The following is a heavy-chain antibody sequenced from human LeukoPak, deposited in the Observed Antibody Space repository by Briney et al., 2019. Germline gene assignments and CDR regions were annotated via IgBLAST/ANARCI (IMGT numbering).Heavy chain of an antibody. D-gene: IGHD2-2*01. CDR1: GGTFSSHV. CDR2: IIPIFGTA. Sequence: SVKVSCKTSGGTFSSHVISWVRQVPGQGLVWMGGIIPIFGTANYAQKFQGRVTITADKFTNKVYMELSSLRSDDTAIYFCARVNGYCSSISCFLGYWGQGTLVTVSS. J-gene: IGHJ4*02. CDR3: ARVNGYCSSISCFLGY. V-gene: IGHV1-69*06.